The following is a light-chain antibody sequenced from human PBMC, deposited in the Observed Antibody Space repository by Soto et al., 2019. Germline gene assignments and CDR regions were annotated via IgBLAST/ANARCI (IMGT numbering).Light chain of an antibody. CDR1: QSLLHITGETF. CDR3: MQSTQLPPT. V-gene: IGKV2D-29*02. J-gene: IGKJ5*01. CDR2: EVS. Sequence: DVVMTQTPLSLSVAPGRXASISCKSSQSLLHITGETFLFWYLQKPGQSPQLMIYEVSTRVSGVPDRFSGSGSGTDFTLEISRVETDDVGIYYCMQSTQLPPTFGQGTRLEIK.